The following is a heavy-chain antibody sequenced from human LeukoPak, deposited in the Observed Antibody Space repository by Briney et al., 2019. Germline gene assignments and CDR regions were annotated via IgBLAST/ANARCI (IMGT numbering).Heavy chain of an antibody. D-gene: IGHD4-17*01. CDR2: IIPIFGTA. Sequence: EASVKVSYKASGGTFSSYAISWVRQAPGQGLEWMGGIIPIFGTANYAQKFQGRVTITTDESTSTAYMELSSLRSEDTAVYYCASNYGDYEARAFDIWGQGTMVTVSS. J-gene: IGHJ3*02. CDR3: ASNYGDYEARAFDI. V-gene: IGHV1-69*05. CDR1: GGTFSSYA.